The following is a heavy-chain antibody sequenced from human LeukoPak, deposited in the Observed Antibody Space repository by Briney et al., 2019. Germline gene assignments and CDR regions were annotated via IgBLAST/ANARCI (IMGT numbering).Heavy chain of an antibody. J-gene: IGHJ4*02. D-gene: IGHD3-22*01. CDR3: ARGKYDDSSGYYLFDY. V-gene: IGHV1-46*01. CDR1: GYTFTSYY. CDR2: FNPSGGST. Sequence: GASVKVSCKASGYTFTSYYIHWVRQAPGHGLEWMGIFNPSGGSTSYAQKFQGRVTITADESTSTAYMELSSLRSEDTAVYYCARGKYDDSSGYYLFDYWGQGTLVTVSS.